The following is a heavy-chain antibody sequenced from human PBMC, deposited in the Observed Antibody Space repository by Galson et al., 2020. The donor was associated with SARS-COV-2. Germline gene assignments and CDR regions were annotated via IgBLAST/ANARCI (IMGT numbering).Heavy chain of an antibody. D-gene: IGHD3-22*01. CDR3: ARSRQDVTMIVVAITAYYHYMDV. CDR1: GGSFSDYY. V-gene: IGHV4-34*01. J-gene: IGHJ6*03. Sequence: SETLSLTFAVYGGSFSDYYWNWIRQSPGKGLEWIGEINHSGSTKSSPSLKSRVTIAVDTSKNQFSLKLTSMTAADTAVYYCARSRQDVTMIVVAITAYYHYMDVWSKGTTVTISS. CDR2: INHSGST.